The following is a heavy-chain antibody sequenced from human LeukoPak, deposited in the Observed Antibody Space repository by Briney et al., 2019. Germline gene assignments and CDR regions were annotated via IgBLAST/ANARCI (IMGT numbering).Heavy chain of an antibody. J-gene: IGHJ6*03. CDR2: ISGSGGNT. V-gene: IGHV3-23*01. D-gene: IGHD2/OR15-2a*01. Sequence: GGSLRLSCAASGFTFTSHAMSWVRQAPGKGLEWVSAISGSGGNTYYADSVKGRFTISRDNAKNSLYLQMNSLRAEDTAIYYCARVINFYYYMDVWGKGTTVTISS. CDR3: ARVINFYYYMDV. CDR1: GFTFTSHA.